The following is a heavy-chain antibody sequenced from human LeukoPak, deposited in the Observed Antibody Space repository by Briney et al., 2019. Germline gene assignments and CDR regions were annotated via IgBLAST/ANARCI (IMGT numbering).Heavy chain of an antibody. Sequence: GGSLRLSCAASGFTFSDHYMDWVRQAPGKGLEWVANIKQDGSEKYYVDSVKGRFTISRDNAKNSLYLQMNSLRAEDTAVYYCARSSGYCSGGSCYRDYWGQGTLVTVSS. V-gene: IGHV3-7*05. J-gene: IGHJ4*02. CDR3: ARSSGYCSGGSCYRDY. D-gene: IGHD2-15*01. CDR2: IKQDGSEK. CDR1: GFTFSDHY.